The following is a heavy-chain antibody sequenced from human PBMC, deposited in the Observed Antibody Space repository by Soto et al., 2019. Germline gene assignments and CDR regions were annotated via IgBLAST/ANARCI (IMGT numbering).Heavy chain of an antibody. D-gene: IGHD2-21*01. V-gene: IGHV1-8*01. J-gene: IGHJ4*02. CDR3: ATGGNSVRIFDY. Sequence: QVQLVQSGAEVKKPGASVKVSCKASGYTFTSFDINWVRQATGQGLEWMGWMNPNSGNTGYAQKFQGRVTMTRNTSIRTAYMELSSLRSEDTAVYYCATGGNSVRIFDYWGQGTLVTVSS. CDR2: MNPNSGNT. CDR1: GYTFTSFD.